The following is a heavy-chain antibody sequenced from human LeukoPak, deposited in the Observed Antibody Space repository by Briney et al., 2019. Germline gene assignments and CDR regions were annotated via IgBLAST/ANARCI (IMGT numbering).Heavy chain of an antibody. CDR1: GFTFSSYA. CDR2: ISGSGGST. J-gene: IGHJ4*02. D-gene: IGHD5-18*01. V-gene: IGHV3-23*01. Sequence: GGSLRLSCAASGFTFSSYAMSWVRQAPGKGLEWVSAISGSGGSTYYADSVKGRFTISRDNAKNSLYLQMNSLRAEDTAVYYCASRRGDVDTIKTFDYWGQGTLVTVSS. CDR3: ASRRGDVDTIKTFDY.